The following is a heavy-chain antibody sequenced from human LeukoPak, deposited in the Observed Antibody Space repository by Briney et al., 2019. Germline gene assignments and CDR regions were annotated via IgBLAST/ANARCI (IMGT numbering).Heavy chain of an antibody. CDR1: GFTLSSYE. J-gene: IGHJ4*02. CDR2: IDYSGGST. V-gene: IGHV3-23*01. CDR3: AKSHHVTAIDY. Sequence: GGSLRLSCTASGFTLSSYEMSWIRQAPGKGLEWVSSIDYSGGSTHYADSVMGRFTISRDNSKNTLYLQMNSLRADDTAVYYCAKSHHVTAIDYWGQGTLVTVSS. D-gene: IGHD2-21*02.